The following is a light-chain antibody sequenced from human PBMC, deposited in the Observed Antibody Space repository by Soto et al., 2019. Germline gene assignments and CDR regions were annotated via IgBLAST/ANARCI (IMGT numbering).Light chain of an antibody. CDR3: SSYTSSSTLWLL. Sequence: QSALTQPASVSGSPGQSITISCTGTSSDVGGYNYVSWYQQHPGKAPKLMIYDVSNRPSGVSNRFSGSKSGNTASLTISGLHAEDEADYYCSSYTSSSTLWLLFGGGTKLTVL. CDR1: SSDVGGYNY. V-gene: IGLV2-14*01. J-gene: IGLJ2*01. CDR2: DVS.